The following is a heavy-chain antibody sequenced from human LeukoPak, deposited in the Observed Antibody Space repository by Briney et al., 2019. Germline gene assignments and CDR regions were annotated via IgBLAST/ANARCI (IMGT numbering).Heavy chain of an antibody. CDR2: IYTSGST. D-gene: IGHD3-22*01. CDR3: ARDVKEDSSGYYLPAYFDY. V-gene: IGHV4-61*02. J-gene: IGHJ4*02. Sequence: SETLSLTCTVSGGSISSGSYYWRWIRQPAGKGLEWIGRIYTSGSTNYNPSLKSRVTISVDTSKNQFSLKLSSVTAADTAVYYCARDVKEDSSGYYLPAYFDYWGQGTLVTVSS. CDR1: GGSISSGSYY.